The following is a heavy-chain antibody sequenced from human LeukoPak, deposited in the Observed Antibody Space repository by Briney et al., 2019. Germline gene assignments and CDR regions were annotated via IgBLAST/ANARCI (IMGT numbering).Heavy chain of an antibody. CDR1: GGSFSGYY. D-gene: IGHD5-24*01. Sequence: SETLSLTCAVYGGSFSGYYWSWIRQPPGKGLEWIGEINHSGSTNYNPSLKSRVTISVDTSKNQFSLKLSSVTAADTAVYYRARVRWLQRSQPKWGSGDYWGQGTLVTVSS. V-gene: IGHV4-34*01. CDR2: INHSGST. J-gene: IGHJ4*02. CDR3: ARVRWLQRSQPKWGSGDY.